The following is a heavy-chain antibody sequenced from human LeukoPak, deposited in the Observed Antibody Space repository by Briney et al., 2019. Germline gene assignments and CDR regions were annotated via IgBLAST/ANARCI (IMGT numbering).Heavy chain of an antibody. V-gene: IGHV3-7*01. CDR1: GFTFSSYW. CDR2: IKRDGSEK. CDR3: VAWGSLVV. D-gene: IGHD3-16*01. J-gene: IGHJ4*02. Sequence: QPGGSLRLSCAASGFTFSSYWMSWVRQAPGKGLEWVANIKRDGSEKYYVDSVRGRFTISRDNAKNSLFLQMNSLRVEDTAVFYCVAWGSLVVWGQGTLVTVSS.